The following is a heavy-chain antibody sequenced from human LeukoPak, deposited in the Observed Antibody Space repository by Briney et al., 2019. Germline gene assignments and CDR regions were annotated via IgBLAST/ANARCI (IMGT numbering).Heavy chain of an antibody. CDR1: GGSISSSSYY. J-gene: IGHJ3*02. V-gene: IGHV4-39*07. Sequence: PSETLSLTCTVSGGSISSSSYYWGWIRQPPGKGLEWIGSIYYSGSTYYNPSLKSRVTISVDTSKNQFSLKLSSVTAADTAVYYCARSPGGSGYYPNDAFDIWGQGTMVTVSS. D-gene: IGHD3-22*01. CDR3: ARSPGGSGYYPNDAFDI. CDR2: IYYSGST.